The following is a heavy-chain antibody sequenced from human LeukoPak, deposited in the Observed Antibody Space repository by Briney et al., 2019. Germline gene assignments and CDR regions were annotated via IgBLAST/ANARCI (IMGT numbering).Heavy chain of an antibody. CDR1: GGSISSYY. V-gene: IGHV4-59*08. CDR3: ARNQGDCSGGSCYSEVPYYYYGMDV. J-gene: IGHJ6*02. Sequence: SETLSLTCTVSGGSISSYYWSWIRQPPGKGLEWIRYIYYSGSTNYNPSLKSRVTISVDTSKNQFSLKLSSVTAADTAVYYCARNQGDCSGGSCYSEVPYYYYGMDVWGQGTTVTVSS. D-gene: IGHD2-15*01. CDR2: IYYSGST.